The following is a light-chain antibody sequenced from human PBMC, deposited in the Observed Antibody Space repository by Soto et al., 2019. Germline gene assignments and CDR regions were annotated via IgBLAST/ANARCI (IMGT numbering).Light chain of an antibody. V-gene: IGKV1-5*03. CDR2: MAS. Sequence: DIQMTQSPSTLSASVGDRVTITCRASQSISSWLAWNQQKPGKAPNLLIYMASTLESGVPSRFSGSGSGTEFTLTITSLQPDDFATYYCQQYNVYSPTFGQGTKVEI. CDR3: QQYNVYSPT. CDR1: QSISSW. J-gene: IGKJ1*01.